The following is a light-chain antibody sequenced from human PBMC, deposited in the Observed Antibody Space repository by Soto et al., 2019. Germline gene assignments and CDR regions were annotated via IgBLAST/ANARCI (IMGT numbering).Light chain of an antibody. CDR3: SSYAGSTL. Sequence: QSVLTQPPSASGSPGQSVTISCTGTSSDVGGYNYVSWYQQHPGKAPKLMIYEVSKRPSGVPDRFSGSKSGNTASLTVSGLQAEDEADYYCSSYAGSTLFGGGTKVTVL. CDR1: SSDVGGYNY. CDR2: EVS. J-gene: IGLJ2*01. V-gene: IGLV2-8*01.